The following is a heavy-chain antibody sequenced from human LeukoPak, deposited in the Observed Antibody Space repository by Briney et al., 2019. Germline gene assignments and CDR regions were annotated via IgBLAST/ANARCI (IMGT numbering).Heavy chain of an antibody. J-gene: IGHJ4*02. CDR2: INPSGGST. CDR3: ARGTANFWSGYSSHFDY. Sequence: ASVTVSCKASGYTFTSYYMHWVRQAPGQGLEWMGIINPSGGSTSYAQKFQGRVTMTRDTSTSTVYMEVCSLRSEDTAVYYCARGTANFWSGYSSHFDYWGQGTLVTVSS. V-gene: IGHV1-46*01. D-gene: IGHD3-3*01. CDR1: GYTFTSYY.